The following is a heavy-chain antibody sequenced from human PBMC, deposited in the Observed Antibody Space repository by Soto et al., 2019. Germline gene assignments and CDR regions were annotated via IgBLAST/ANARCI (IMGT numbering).Heavy chain of an antibody. CDR3: ARAVRSDTNWFEP. V-gene: IGHV1-2*02. CDR2: INPNSGGT. D-gene: IGHD4-17*01. J-gene: IGHJ5*02. Sequence: ASVKVSCKASGYTFTGYYMHWLRQAPGQGLEWMGWINPNSGGTNYAQKFQGRVTMTRVTSISPAYMELSRLRSDDTAVYYCARAVRSDTNWFEPSGQGTLVTVSS. CDR1: GYTFTGYY.